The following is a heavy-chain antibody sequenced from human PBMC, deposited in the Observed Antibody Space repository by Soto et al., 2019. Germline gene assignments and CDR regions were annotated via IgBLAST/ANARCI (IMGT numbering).Heavy chain of an antibody. CDR2: IYPGDSDT. CDR1: GYSFTNYW. D-gene: IGHD3-10*01. CDR3: ARLKTYYSSGSYLDYYYGMDV. J-gene: IGHJ6*02. V-gene: IGHV5-51*01. Sequence: GESLKISCEGSGYSFTNYWIGWVRQMPGKGLEWMGTIYPGDSDTRYSPSFQGQVTISADNSISTAYLEWSSLKASDTAMYYCARLKTYYSSGSYLDYYYGMDVRGQGTTVTVSS.